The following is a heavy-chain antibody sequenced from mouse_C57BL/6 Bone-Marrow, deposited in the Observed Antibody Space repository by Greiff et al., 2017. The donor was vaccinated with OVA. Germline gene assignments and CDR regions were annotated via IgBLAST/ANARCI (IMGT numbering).Heavy chain of an antibody. CDR2: ISSGSSTI. V-gene: IGHV5-17*01. CDR3: ARNYDCRYFDV. D-gene: IGHD2-4*01. Sequence: EVHLVESGGGLVKPGGSLKLSCAASGFTFSDYGMHWVRQAPEKGLEWVAYISSGSSTIYYADTVKGRFTISRYNAKNTLFLQMTSLRSEDTAMYYCARNYDCRYFDVWGTGTTVTVSS. CDR1: GFTFSDYG. J-gene: IGHJ1*03.